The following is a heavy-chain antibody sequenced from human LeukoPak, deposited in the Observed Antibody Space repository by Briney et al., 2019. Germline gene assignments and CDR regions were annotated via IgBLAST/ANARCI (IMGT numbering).Heavy chain of an antibody. J-gene: IGHJ4*02. CDR1: GFTFSSYS. V-gene: IGHV3-53*01. D-gene: IGHD6-13*01. Sequence: GGSLRLSCAASGFTFSSYSMNWVRQAPGKGLEWVSVLYRGGTRYYADSVKGRFTISRDNSKNTLYLQMNSLRAEDTAVYYCAKVAGHRAAAWGQGTLVTVSS. CDR3: AKVAGHRAAA. CDR2: LYRGGTR.